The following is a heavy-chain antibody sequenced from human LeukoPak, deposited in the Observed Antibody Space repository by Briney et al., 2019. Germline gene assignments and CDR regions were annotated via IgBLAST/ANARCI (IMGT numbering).Heavy chain of an antibody. D-gene: IGHD7-27*01. CDR3: AKEEGNTLGDY. CDR1: GFTFSSYG. CDR2: MRYDGNNK. Sequence: GGSLRLSCTTSGFTFSSYGMHWVRQAPGKGLEWVAFMRYDGNNKYYADSVKGRFTISRDNSKNTLYLQMNSLRSEDTAMYYCAKEEGNTLGDYWGQGTLVTVSS. J-gene: IGHJ4*02. V-gene: IGHV3-30*02.